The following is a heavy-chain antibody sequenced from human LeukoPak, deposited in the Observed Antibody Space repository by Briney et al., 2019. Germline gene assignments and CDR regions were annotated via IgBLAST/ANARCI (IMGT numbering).Heavy chain of an antibody. D-gene: IGHD4-17*01. CDR3: ARARTTRGFDY. CDR2: ISGSGGST. V-gene: IGHV3-23*01. Sequence: GGSLRLSCAASGFTFSSYAMSWVRQAPGKGLEWISAISGSGGSTYYADSVKGRFTISRDNSKNTLYLQMNSLRAVDTAVYYCARARTTRGFDYWGQGTLVTVSS. J-gene: IGHJ4*02. CDR1: GFTFSSYA.